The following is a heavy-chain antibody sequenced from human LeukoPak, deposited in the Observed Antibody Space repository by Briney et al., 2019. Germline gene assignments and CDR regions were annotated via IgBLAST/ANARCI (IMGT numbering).Heavy chain of an antibody. CDR2: IIPIFGTA. CDR3: ARDRSPYGSGSYIDY. J-gene: IGHJ4*02. V-gene: IGHV1-69*06. Sequence: SVKVSCKASGGTFSSYAISWVRQAPGQGLEWMGGIIPIFGTANYAQKFQGRVTITADKSTSTAYMELSSLRSEDTAVYYCARDRSPYGSGSYIDYWGQGTLVTVSS. D-gene: IGHD3-10*01. CDR1: GGTFSSYA.